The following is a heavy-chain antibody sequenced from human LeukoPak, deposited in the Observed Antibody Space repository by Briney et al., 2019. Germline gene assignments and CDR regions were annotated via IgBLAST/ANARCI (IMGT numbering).Heavy chain of an antibody. CDR2: IYYSGST. V-gene: IGHV4-59*01. CDR1: GGSISSYY. Sequence: SETLSLTCTVSGGSISSYYWSWIRQPPGKGLEWIGYIYYSGSTDYNPSLKSRVTISVDTSKNQFSLKLSSVTAADTAVYYCARETHSGSAYYYYHMDVWGKGTTVTVSS. J-gene: IGHJ6*03. CDR3: ARETHSGSAYYYYHMDV. D-gene: IGHD1-26*01.